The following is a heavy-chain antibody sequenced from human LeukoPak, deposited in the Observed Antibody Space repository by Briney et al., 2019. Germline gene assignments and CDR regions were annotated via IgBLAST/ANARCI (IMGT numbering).Heavy chain of an antibody. CDR2: ISSSSSTI. CDR3: AKDERDYYYYYYMDV. CDR1: GFTFSSYS. D-gene: IGHD1-1*01. V-gene: IGHV3-48*04. J-gene: IGHJ6*03. Sequence: GGSLRLSCAASGFTFSSYSMNWVRQAPGKGLEWVSYISSSSSTIYYADSVKGRFTISRDNAKNSLYLQMNSLRAEDTAVYYCAKDERDYYYYYYMDVWGKGTTVTVSS.